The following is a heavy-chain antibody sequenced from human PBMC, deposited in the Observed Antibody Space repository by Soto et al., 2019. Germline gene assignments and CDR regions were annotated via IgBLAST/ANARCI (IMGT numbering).Heavy chain of an antibody. D-gene: IGHD6-6*01. CDR3: ARSDTYSSAAVDSSFGLWDY. Sequence: GASVKVSCKASGGTFSSYAISWVRQAPEQGLEWMGGIIPIFGTANYAQKFQGRVTITADESTSTAYMELSSLRSEDTAVYYCARSDTYSSAAVDSSFGLWDYWGQGTLVTVSS. CDR2: IIPIFGTA. CDR1: GGTFSSYA. J-gene: IGHJ4*02. V-gene: IGHV1-69*13.